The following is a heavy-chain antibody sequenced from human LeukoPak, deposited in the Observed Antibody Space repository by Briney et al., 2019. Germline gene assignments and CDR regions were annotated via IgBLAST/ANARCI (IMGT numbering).Heavy chain of an antibody. J-gene: IGHJ6*02. D-gene: IGHD6-13*01. V-gene: IGHV4-59*08. CDR1: GGSISSYY. CDR2: IYYSGST. CDR3: ARVWDSSRWYPPYGMDV. Sequence: SETLSLTCTVSGGSISSYYWSWIRQPPGKGLEWIGYIYYSGSTNYNPSLKSRVTISVDTSKNQFSLKLSSVTAADTAVYYCARVWDSSRWYPPYGMDVWGQGTTVTVSS.